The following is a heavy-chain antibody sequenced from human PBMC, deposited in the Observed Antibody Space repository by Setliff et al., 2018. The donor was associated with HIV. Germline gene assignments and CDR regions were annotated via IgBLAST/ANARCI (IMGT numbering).Heavy chain of an antibody. CDR2: ISAHNGRI. Sequence: ASVKVSCKASGYTFIDYGISWVRQAPGQGLEWMGWISAHNGRINYAQKFQGRVTMTTDRSTSTAYMELRSLRSDDTAVYYCARDVGRDGYCFDHWGQGTLVTVSS. CDR1: GYTFIDYG. CDR3: ARDVGRDGYCFDH. D-gene: IGHD5-12*01. V-gene: IGHV1-18*01. J-gene: IGHJ4*02.